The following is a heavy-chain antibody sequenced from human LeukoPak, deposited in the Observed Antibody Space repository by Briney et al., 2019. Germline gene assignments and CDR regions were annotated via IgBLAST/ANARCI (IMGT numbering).Heavy chain of an antibody. Sequence: GGSLRLSCIGSGFTFGDYAMSWVRQAPGKGLEYVSAISSNGDNTYYADSVKGRFTISRDNSKNTLYLQMSSLRADDTAVYYCVRGTGYWGQGTLVTVSS. J-gene: IGHJ4*02. V-gene: IGHV3-64D*06. CDR2: ISSNGDNT. CDR1: GFTFGDYA. CDR3: VRGTGY.